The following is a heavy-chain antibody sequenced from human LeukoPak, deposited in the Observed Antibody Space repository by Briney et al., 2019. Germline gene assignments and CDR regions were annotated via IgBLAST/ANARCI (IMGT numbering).Heavy chain of an antibody. V-gene: IGHV3-23*01. CDR3: AKDNNWNHAEYFQH. Sequence: AGGSLRLSCAASGFTFSSYAMSWVRQAPGKGLEWVSAISGSGGSTYYADSVKGRFTISRDNSKNTLYLQMNSLRAEDTAVYYYAKDNNWNHAEYFQHWGQGTLVTVSS. CDR1: GFTFSSYA. CDR2: ISGSGGST. J-gene: IGHJ1*01. D-gene: IGHD1-14*01.